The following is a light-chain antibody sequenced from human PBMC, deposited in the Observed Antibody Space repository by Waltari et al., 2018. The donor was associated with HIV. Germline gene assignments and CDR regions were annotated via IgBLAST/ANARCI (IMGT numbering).Light chain of an antibody. Sequence: SSEVTQDPTVSVALGQTVRITLHGDSLSNYFPSWYQQKPGQAPVLVIYGENNRPSGIPDRFSGSTSGNTASLIITGAQAEDEAEYYCNSRDSSGNRLVVFGGGTKLTVL. CDR2: GEN. V-gene: IGLV3-19*01. CDR3: NSRDSSGNRLVV. CDR1: SLSNYF. J-gene: IGLJ2*01.